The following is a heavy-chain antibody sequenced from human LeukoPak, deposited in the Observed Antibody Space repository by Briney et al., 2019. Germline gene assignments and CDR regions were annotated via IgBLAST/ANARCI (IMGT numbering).Heavy chain of an antibody. Sequence: ASVKVSCKASGYTFTGYYMHWLRQAPGQGLEWMGWISAYNGNTNYAQKLQGRVTMTTDTSTSTAYMELRSLRSDDTAVYYCARVVATIDYWGQGTLVTVSS. D-gene: IGHD5-12*01. CDR3: ARVVATIDY. J-gene: IGHJ4*02. CDR2: ISAYNGNT. V-gene: IGHV1-18*04. CDR1: GYTFTGYY.